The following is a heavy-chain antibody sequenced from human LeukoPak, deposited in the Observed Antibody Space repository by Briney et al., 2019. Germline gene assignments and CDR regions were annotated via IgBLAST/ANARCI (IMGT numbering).Heavy chain of an antibody. Sequence: QSGGSLRLSCAASGFTFSSYGMHWVRRAPGKGLEWEAVISYDGSNKYYADSVKGRFTISRDNSKNTLYLQMNSLRAEDTAVYYCAKSADSSAIRGPVDYWGQGTLVTVSS. J-gene: IGHJ4*02. CDR2: ISYDGSNK. D-gene: IGHD3-22*01. CDR1: GFTFSSYG. V-gene: IGHV3-30*18. CDR3: AKSADSSAIRGPVDY.